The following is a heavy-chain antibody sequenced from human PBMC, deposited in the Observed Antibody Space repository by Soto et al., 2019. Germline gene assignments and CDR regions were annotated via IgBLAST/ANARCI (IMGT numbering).Heavy chain of an antibody. J-gene: IGHJ5*02. D-gene: IGHD3-3*01. Sequence: ASVKVSCKASGYTFTGYYMHWVRQAPGQGLEWMGWINPNSGGTNYAQKFQGRVTMTRDTSISTAYMELSRLRSDDTAVYYCARVGRFLEWLLLFDPWGQGTLVTVPQ. CDR1: GYTFTGYY. CDR3: ARVGRFLEWLLLFDP. CDR2: INPNSGGT. V-gene: IGHV1-2*02.